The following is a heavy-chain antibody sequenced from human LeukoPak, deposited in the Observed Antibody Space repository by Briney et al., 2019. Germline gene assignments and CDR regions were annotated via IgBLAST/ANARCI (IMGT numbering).Heavy chain of an antibody. D-gene: IGHD5-12*01. CDR3: ARDNGGYDWALDV. CDR1: GFNFSSYA. J-gene: IGHJ6*02. CDR2: ISYDGSNK. V-gene: IGHV3-30-3*01. Sequence: GRSLRLSCAASGFNFSSYAMHWVRQAPGKGLEWVAVISYDGSNKYYADSVKGRFTISRDNSKNTLYLQMNSLRAEDTAVYYCARDNGGYDWALDVWGQGTTVTVSS.